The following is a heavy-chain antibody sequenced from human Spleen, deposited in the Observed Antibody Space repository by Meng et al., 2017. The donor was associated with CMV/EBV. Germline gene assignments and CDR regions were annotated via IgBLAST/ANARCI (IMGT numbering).Heavy chain of an antibody. CDR3: ARAGRYQLPITFLFDP. V-gene: IGHV1-69*05. CDR2: IIPIFGTA. CDR1: GGTFSSYA. J-gene: IGHJ5*02. Sequence: SVKVSCKASGGTFSSYAISWVRQAPGQGLEWMGGIIPIFGTANYAQKFQGRVTITTDESTSTAYMELSSLRSEDTAVYYCARAGRYQLPITFLFDPWGQGTLVTVSS. D-gene: IGHD2-2*01.